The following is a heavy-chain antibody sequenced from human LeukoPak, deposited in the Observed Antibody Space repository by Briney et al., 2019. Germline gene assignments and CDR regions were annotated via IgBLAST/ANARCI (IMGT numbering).Heavy chain of an antibody. Sequence: GGSLRLSCSASGFTFSRYGMYWVRQAPGKGLEWVSVIYSGGSTYYADSVKGRFTISRDNSKNTLYLQMNSLRAEDTAVYYCARGRRGIAAAGAYWGQGTLVTVSS. D-gene: IGHD6-13*01. V-gene: IGHV3-53*01. CDR1: GFTFSRYG. J-gene: IGHJ4*02. CDR2: IYSGGST. CDR3: ARGRRGIAAAGAY.